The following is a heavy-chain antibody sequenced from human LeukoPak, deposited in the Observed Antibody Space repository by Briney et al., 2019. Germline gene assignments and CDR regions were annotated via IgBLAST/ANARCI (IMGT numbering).Heavy chain of an antibody. J-gene: IGHJ3*02. CDR3: ARVISGGEGFGGDYVHAFDI. D-gene: IGHD3-10*01. CDR2: ISAYNGNT. CDR1: GYTFTSYG. V-gene: IGHV1-18*01. Sequence: GASVKVSCKASGYTFTSYGISWVRQAPGQGLEWMGWISAYNGNTNYAQKLQGRVTMTTDTSTSTAYMELRSLRSDDTAVYYCARVISGGEGFGGDYVHAFDIWGQGTMVTVSS.